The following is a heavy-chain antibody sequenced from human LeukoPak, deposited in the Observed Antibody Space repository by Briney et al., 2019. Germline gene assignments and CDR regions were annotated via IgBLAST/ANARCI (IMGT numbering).Heavy chain of an antibody. D-gene: IGHD5-24*01. V-gene: IGHV3-73*01. J-gene: IGHJ3*02. CDR2: IRSKANSYAT. CDR3: NRWGDGNNEGAFDS. Sequence: GGSLRPSCAASGFTSTGSAMHWVPQASGKGLERVFRIRSKANSYATAYAASVKGRFTISREDSKNTAYLQMNSLKTEGTAVYCWNRWGDGNNEGAFDSCGEGVMVVVSS. CDR1: GFTSTGSA.